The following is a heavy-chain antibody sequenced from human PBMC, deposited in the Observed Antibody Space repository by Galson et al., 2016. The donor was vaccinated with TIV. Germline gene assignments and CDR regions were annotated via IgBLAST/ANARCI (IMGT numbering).Heavy chain of an antibody. J-gene: IGHJ3*02. CDR3: AKTTPPPGYSGPWNDAFDI. Sequence: SLRLSCAASGLTVSANYLNWVRQAPGKGLEWVSIVYGDDNTYYADSVKGRFTISRDNSKNTVYLEMNSLRAEDTAVYYCAKTTPPPGYSGPWNDAFDIWGQGTTVTVSS. CDR1: GLTVSANY. V-gene: IGHV3-53*01. D-gene: IGHD5-12*01. CDR2: VYGDDNT.